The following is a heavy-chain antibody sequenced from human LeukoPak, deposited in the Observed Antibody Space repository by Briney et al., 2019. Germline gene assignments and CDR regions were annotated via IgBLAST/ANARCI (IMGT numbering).Heavy chain of an antibody. CDR2: ISSSSSTI. J-gene: IGHJ6*02. V-gene: IGHV3-48*01. D-gene: IGHD3-3*01. CDR3: ASTIFGVYHYYGMDV. Sequence: GGSLRLSCAASGFTFSSYSMNWVRQAPGKGLEWVSYISSSSSTIYYADSVKGRFTISRDNAKNSLYLQMNSLRAEDTAVYYCASTIFGVYHYYGMDVWGQGTTVTVSS. CDR1: GFTFSSYS.